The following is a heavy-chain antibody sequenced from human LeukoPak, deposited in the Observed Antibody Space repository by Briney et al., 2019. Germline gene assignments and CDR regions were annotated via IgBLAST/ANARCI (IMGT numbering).Heavy chain of an antibody. CDR2: VYISGST. D-gene: IGHD6-13*01. V-gene: IGHV4-61*02. J-gene: IGHJ4*02. CDR3: ARETAQPPFRAAAEFDY. CDR1: GGSISSGTYY. Sequence: PSETLSLTCTVSGGSISSGTYYWSWIRQPAGKGLEWIGRVYISGSTNYNPSLKSRVTISVDTSKNQFSLKLSFVTAADTAVYYCARETAQPPFRAAAEFDYWGQGTLVTVSS.